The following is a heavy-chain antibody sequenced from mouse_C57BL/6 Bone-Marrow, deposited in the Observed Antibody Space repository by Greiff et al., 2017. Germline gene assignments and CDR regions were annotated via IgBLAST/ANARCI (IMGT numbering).Heavy chain of an antibody. CDR1: GFNIKDYY. CDR2: IDPEDGET. D-gene: IGHD1-1*01. CDR3: ARPMTTVVATDWYFDV. J-gene: IGHJ1*03. Sequence: VQLKQSGAELVKPGASVKLSCTASGFNIKDYYVHWVKQRTEQGLEWIGRIDPEDGETKYATKFQGKATITAATSSNTAYLQLTSLTSEDSAVYYCARPMTTVVATDWYFDVWGTGTTVTVSS. V-gene: IGHV14-2*01.